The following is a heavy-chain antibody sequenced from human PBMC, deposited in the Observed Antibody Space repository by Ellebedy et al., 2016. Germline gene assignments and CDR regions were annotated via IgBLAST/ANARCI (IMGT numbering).Heavy chain of an antibody. J-gene: IGHJ4*02. CDR1: GFTFSDYA. CDR2: IVGWSDKI. Sequence: GGSLRLSCATSGFTFSDYAMNWVRQAPGKGLEWISYIVGWSDKIYYADSVKGRFTISRDNAKKSLYLEMTRLRAEDTAVYYCAREKLDRVAIIDAHDKWGQGTLVSVSS. CDR3: AREKLDRVAIIDAHDK. V-gene: IGHV3-48*01. D-gene: IGHD3-3*01.